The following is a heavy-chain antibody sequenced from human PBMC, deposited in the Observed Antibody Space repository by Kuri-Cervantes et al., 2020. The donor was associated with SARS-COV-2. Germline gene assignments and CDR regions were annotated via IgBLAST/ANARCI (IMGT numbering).Heavy chain of an antibody. V-gene: IGHV3-30-3*01. J-gene: IGHJ6*02. D-gene: IGHD5-24*01. CDR2: ISYDGSNK. Sequence: GGSLRLSCAASGFTFSSYAMHWVRQVPGKGLEWVAVISYDGSNKYYADSVKGRFTISRDNSKNTLYLQMNSLRAEDTAVYYCARDHRDGYNWSSFFGGMDVWGQGTTVTVSS. CDR3: ARDHRDGYNWSSFFGGMDV. CDR1: GFTFSSYA.